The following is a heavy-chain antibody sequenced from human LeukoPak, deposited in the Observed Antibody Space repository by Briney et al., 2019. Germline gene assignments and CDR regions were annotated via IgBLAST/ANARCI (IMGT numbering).Heavy chain of an antibody. D-gene: IGHD1/OR15-1a*01. CDR3: ARDILPSGNRAFDI. Sequence: PGGSLRLSCAASGFTFSSYAMSWVRQAPGKGLEWVTIISSDGSIKYADSVKGRFTVSRDSSKNTVYLQMNSLRAEDTAVYYCARDILPSGNRAFDIWGQGTMVTVSS. V-gene: IGHV3-33*08. J-gene: IGHJ3*02. CDR2: ISSDGSIK. CDR1: GFTFSSYA.